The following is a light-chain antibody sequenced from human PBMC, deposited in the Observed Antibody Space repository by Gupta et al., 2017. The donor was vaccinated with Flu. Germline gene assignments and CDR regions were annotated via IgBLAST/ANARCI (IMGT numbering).Light chain of an antibody. CDR1: QSVSSQF. J-gene: IGKJ2*01. CDR2: DAS. CDR3: QPYGRRPSFI. V-gene: IGKV3-20*01. Sequence: VLTQSPDTVSLSPGEGATLSCRASQSVSSQFLAWYQQKPRQAPRLLIYDASSRAAGIPDRFVGSGFGKDFPLTISRREPEDLAVYYCQPYGRRPSFIFGQGTKVEIK.